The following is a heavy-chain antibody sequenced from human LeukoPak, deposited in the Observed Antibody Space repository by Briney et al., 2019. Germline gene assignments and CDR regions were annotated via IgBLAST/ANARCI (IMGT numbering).Heavy chain of an antibody. J-gene: IGHJ2*01. CDR3: ARDRDGYNSVRSYWYFDL. Sequence: SVKVSXKASGGTFSSYAISWVRQAPGQGLEWMGRIIPIFGTANYAQKFQGRVTITTDESTSTAYMELSSLRSEDTAVYYCARDRDGYNSVRSYWYFDLWGRGTLVTVSS. CDR1: GGTFSSYA. V-gene: IGHV1-69*05. CDR2: IIPIFGTA. D-gene: IGHD5-24*01.